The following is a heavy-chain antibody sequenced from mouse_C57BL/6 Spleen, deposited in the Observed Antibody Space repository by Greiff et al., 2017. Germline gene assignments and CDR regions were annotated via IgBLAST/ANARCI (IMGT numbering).Heavy chain of an antibody. J-gene: IGHJ4*01. CDR2: IYPGSGST. CDR3: ARSTYYKRGMDY. D-gene: IGHD2-12*01. V-gene: IGHV1-55*01. Sequence: QVQLQQPGAELVKPGASVKMSCKASGYTFTSYWITWVKQRPGQGLEWIGDIYPGSGSTTYNEKFKSKATLTVDTAPSTAYMQLSSLTSEDAAVYYCARSTYYKRGMDYWGQGTSVTVSS. CDR1: GYTFTSYW.